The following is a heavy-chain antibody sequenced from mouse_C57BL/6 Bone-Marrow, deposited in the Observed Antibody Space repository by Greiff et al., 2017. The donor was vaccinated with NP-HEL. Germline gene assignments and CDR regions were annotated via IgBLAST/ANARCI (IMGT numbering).Heavy chain of an antibody. V-gene: IGHV2-2*01. CDR3: AREGGYPWYFDV. D-gene: IGHD2-2*01. CDR1: GFSLTSYG. CDR2: IWSGGST. Sequence: VKLVESGPGLVQPSQSLSITCTVSGFSLTSYGVHWVRQSPGKGLEWLGVIWSGGSTDYNAAFISRLSISKDNSKSQVFFKMNSLQADDTAIYYCAREGGYPWYFDVWGTGTTVTVSS. J-gene: IGHJ1*03.